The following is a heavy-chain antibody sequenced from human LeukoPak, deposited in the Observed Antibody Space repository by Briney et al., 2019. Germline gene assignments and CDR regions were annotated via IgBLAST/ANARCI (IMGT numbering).Heavy chain of an antibody. D-gene: IGHD3-3*01. CDR3: ARVSQITIFGVVQKASDI. J-gene: IGHJ3*02. CDR2: IYLSGST. Sequence: SETLSLTCTVSGGSISSDDYYWSWIRQPPGKGLEWIGYIYLSGSTYYNPSLKSRVTISVDRSKNQFSLKLSSVTAADTAVYYCARVSQITIFGVVQKASDIWGQGTMVTVSS. CDR1: GGSISSDDYY. V-gene: IGHV4-30-2*01.